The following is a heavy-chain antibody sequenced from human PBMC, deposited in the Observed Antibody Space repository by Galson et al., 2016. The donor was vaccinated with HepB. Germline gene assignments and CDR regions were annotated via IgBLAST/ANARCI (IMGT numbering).Heavy chain of an antibody. V-gene: IGHV3-21*01. CDR2: ISSGSSYI. D-gene: IGHD2-2*03. CDR1: GFTFRTYN. Sequence: SLRLSCAASGFTFRTYNMNWVRQAPGKGLEWVSSISSGSSYIYYADSVKGRFTISRDNARNSLYLHMTSLRAEDTAVYYCAREGHLWIACFDNWGQGTLVTVSS. J-gene: IGHJ4*02. CDR3: AREGHLWIACFDN.